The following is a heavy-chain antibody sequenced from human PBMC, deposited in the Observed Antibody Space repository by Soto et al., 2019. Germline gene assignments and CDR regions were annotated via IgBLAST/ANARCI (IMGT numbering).Heavy chain of an antibody. CDR3: ARGFSGSYLHGNWFDP. Sequence: PSETLSLTFTVSGGSSSSYYWSWIRQPPGKGLEWIGYIYYSGSTNYTPSLKSRVTISVDTSKNQFSLKLSSVTAADTAVYYCARGFSGSYLHGNWFDPWGQGTLVTVSS. CDR2: IYYSGST. CDR1: GGSSSSYY. D-gene: IGHD1-26*01. J-gene: IGHJ5*02. V-gene: IGHV4-59*01.